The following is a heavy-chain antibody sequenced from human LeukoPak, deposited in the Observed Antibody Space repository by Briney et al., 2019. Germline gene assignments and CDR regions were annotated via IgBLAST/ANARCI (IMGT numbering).Heavy chain of an antibody. CDR3: ARLGYYFDY. CDR1: GGSFSGYY. J-gene: IGHJ4*02. V-gene: IGHV4-34*01. CDR2: INHSGST. Sequence: PSETLSLTCAVYGGSFSGYYWSWIRQPPGKGLEWIGEINHSGSTNYNPSLKSRVTTSVDTSKNQFSLKLSSVTAADTAVYYCARLGYYFDYWGQGTLVTVSS.